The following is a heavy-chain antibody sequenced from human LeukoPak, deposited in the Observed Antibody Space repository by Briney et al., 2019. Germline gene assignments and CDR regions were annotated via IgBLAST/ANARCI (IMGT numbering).Heavy chain of an antibody. V-gene: IGHV4-30-2*01. D-gene: IGHD2-15*01. CDR3: ASINKGYCSGGSCVSDY. CDR2: IYHSGST. Sequence: PSEALSLTCAVSGGSISSGGYSWSWIRQPPGQGLEWIGYIYHSGSTYYNPSLKSRVTISVDRSKNQFSLKLSSVTAADTAVYYCASINKGYCSGGSCVSDYWGQGTLVTVSS. CDR1: GGSISSGGYS. J-gene: IGHJ4*02.